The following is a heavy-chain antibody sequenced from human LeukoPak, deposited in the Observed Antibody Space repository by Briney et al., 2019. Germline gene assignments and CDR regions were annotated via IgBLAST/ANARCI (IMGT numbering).Heavy chain of an antibody. CDR1: GFTFSSYA. CDR3: AKEIGLAIFDY. J-gene: IGHJ4*02. CDR2: ISHDGSNK. Sequence: PGGSLRLSCAASGFTFSSYAMSWVRQAPGKGLEWVAVISHDGSNKYYAESVKGRFTISRDNSKNTLYLQMNSLRAEDTAVYYCAKEIGLAIFDYWGQGTLVTVSS. V-gene: IGHV3-30*18. D-gene: IGHD3-10*01.